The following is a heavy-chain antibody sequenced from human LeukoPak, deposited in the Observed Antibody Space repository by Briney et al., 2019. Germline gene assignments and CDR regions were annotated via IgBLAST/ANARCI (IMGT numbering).Heavy chain of an antibody. CDR2: IYYSGST. V-gene: IGHV4-61*01. J-gene: IGHJ4*02. CDR3: ARGDPQPYFDY. CDR1: GGSISSSSYY. Sequence: PSETLSLTCTVSGGSISSSSYYWSWIRQPPGKGLEWIGYIYYSGSTNYNPSLKSRVTISVDTSKNQFSLKLSSVTAADTAVYYCARGDPQPYFDYWGQGTLVTVSS.